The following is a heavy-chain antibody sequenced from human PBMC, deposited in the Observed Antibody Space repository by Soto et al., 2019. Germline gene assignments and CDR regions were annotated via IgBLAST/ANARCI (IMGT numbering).Heavy chain of an antibody. V-gene: IGHV1-69*06. CDR2: IIPVFGTP. CDR3: ARGGALSTSWYWGDGLDS. D-gene: IGHD6-13*01. J-gene: IGHJ4*02. CDR1: GYSFSSHA. Sequence: QVQLEQSGSEVKKSGSSVKVSCKASGYSFSSHAITWVRQAPGQGLEWMGGIIPVFGTPSYAQKFQGSVTISADKSTNTSYLELRSLRSEDPAVYYCARGGALSTSWYWGDGLDSWGQGTQVTVSS.